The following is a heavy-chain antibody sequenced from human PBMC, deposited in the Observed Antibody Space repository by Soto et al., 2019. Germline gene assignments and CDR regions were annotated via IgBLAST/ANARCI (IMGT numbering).Heavy chain of an antibody. V-gene: IGHV3-66*01. D-gene: IGHD3-3*01. J-gene: IGHJ4*02. CDR3: ASLSPAIWSGYYFDY. CDR1: GFTVSSNY. Sequence: GGSLRLSCAASGFTVSSNYMSWVRQAPGKGLEWVSVIYSGGSTYYADSVKGRFTISRDNSKNTLYLQMNSLRAEDTAVYYCASLSPAIWSGYYFDYWGQGTLVTVSS. CDR2: IYSGGST.